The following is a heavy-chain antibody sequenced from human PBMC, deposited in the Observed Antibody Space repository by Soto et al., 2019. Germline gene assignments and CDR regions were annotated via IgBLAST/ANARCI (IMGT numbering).Heavy chain of an antibody. D-gene: IGHD3-3*01. V-gene: IGHV4-34*01. CDR1: GGSFSGYY. CDR2: INHSGST. CDR3: ARGSLLDFWRVHYFDY. Sequence: SETLSLTCAVYGGSFSGYYWSWIRQPPWKGLEWIGEINHSGSTNYNPSLKSRVTISVDTSKNQFSLKLSSVTAADTAVYYCARGSLLDFWRVHYFDYWGQGNLVTVSS. J-gene: IGHJ4*02.